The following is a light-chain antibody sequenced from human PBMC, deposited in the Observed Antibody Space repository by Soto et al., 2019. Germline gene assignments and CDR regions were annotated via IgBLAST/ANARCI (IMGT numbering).Light chain of an antibody. CDR2: AAS. CDR1: QGISNY. Sequence: DIHMTQSPSSLSASIGDRVTITCRASQGISNYLGWYQQMPGKAPKRLIYAASSLQSGVPSRFSGSGSGTEFTLTISSLQPDDFASYYCQQYNSYSYTFGGGTKVDIK. V-gene: IGKV1-17*01. CDR3: QQYNSYSYT. J-gene: IGKJ4*01.